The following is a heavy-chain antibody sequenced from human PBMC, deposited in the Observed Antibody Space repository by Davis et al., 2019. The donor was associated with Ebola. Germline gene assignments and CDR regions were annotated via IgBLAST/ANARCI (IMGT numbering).Heavy chain of an antibody. CDR2: ISWNSGSI. CDR3: ARGMGRSWSFDN. D-gene: IGHD3-10*01. Sequence: SLKISCAASGFTFDDYAMHWVRQAPGKGLEWVSGISWNSGSIGYADSVKGRFTISRDNAKNSLYLQMNSLRAEDTALYYCARGMGRSWSFDNWGQGTLVTVSS. V-gene: IGHV3-9*01. CDR1: GFTFDDYA. J-gene: IGHJ4*02.